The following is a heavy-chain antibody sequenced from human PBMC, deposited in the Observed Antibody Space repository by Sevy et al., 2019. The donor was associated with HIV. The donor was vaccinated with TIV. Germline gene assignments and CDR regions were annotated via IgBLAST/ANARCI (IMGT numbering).Heavy chain of an antibody. J-gene: IGHJ4*02. D-gene: IGHD4-17*01. Sequence: GGSLRLSCGASAFTFSKAWMSWVRQAPGKGLEWVGRIKSKTDGGTTDYAAPVKGRFTISRDDSKNTLYLQMNSPKTEDTAVYYCTTEADYGDYAFDYWGQGTLVTVSS. CDR3: TTEADYGDYAFDY. V-gene: IGHV3-15*01. CDR2: IKSKTDGGTT. CDR1: AFTFSKAW.